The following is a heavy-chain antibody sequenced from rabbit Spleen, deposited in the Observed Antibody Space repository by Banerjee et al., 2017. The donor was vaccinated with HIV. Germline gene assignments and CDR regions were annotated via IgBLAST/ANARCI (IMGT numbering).Heavy chain of an antibody. J-gene: IGHJ4*01. Sequence: QEQLKETGGGLVQPGGSLTLSCKASGFDFTSTYYMCWVRQAPGKGLEWIGCIDTGSGSTYYASWAKGRFTISKTSSTTVTLQMTSLTGADTATYFCARDRDGDTPYNSYYFDLWGPGPLVTVS. CDR1: GFDFTSTYY. D-gene: IGHD2-1*01. CDR2: IDTGSGST. V-gene: IGHV1S45*01. CDR3: ARDRDGDTPYNSYYFDL.